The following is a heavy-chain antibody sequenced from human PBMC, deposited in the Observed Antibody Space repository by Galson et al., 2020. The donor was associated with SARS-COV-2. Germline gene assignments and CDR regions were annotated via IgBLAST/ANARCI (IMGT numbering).Heavy chain of an antibody. CDR1: GFTFTNYG. Sequence: GGSLRLSCAASGFTFTNYGMHWVRQAPGKGLEWVAVISYEGSKKYYEDSLKGRFTISRDSSKNTMYLQMSSLSAEDTAVYVCVQAADFFWFGEARSMDVWGQGTTVTVSS. CDR2: ISYEGSKK. J-gene: IGHJ6*02. V-gene: IGHV3-30*03. D-gene: IGHD3-10*01. CDR3: VQAADFFWFGEARSMDV.